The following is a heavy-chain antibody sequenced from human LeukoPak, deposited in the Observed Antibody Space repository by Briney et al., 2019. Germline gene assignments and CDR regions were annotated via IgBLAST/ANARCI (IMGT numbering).Heavy chain of an antibody. CDR1: GFTFSSYS. D-gene: IGHD4-23*01. Sequence: PGGSLRLSCAASGFTFSSYSMNGVRQAPGKGLEWVSSISSSSSYIYYADSVKGRFTISRDNAKNSLYLQMNSLRAEDTAVYYCARDGGHYGGNSFDYWGQGTLVTVSS. J-gene: IGHJ4*02. V-gene: IGHV3-21*01. CDR3: ARDGGHYGGNSFDY. CDR2: ISSSSSYI.